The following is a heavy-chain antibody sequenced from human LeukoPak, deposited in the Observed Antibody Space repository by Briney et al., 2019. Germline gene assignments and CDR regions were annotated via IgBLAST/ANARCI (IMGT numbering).Heavy chain of an antibody. Sequence: PGGSLTLSCAASGFTFSSYSMNWVRQAPGKGLEWVSSISFSSGYIYYADSVKGRFTISRDNAKNSLYLQMNSLRAEDTAVYYCARDWGYCSGGSCYDYYGLDVWGQGTTVTVSS. CDR1: GFTFSSYS. D-gene: IGHD2-15*01. CDR3: ARDWGYCSGGSCYDYYGLDV. V-gene: IGHV3-21*01. CDR2: ISFSSGYI. J-gene: IGHJ6*02.